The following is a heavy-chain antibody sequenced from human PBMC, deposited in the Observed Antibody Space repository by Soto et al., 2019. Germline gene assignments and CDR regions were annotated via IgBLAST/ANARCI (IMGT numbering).Heavy chain of an antibody. CDR2: ISYDGSNK. V-gene: IGHV3-30-3*01. Sequence: GGSLRLSCAAAGFTFSSYAMHWVRQAPGKGLEWVAVISYDGSNKYYADSVKGRFTISRDNSKNTLYLQMNSLRAEDTAVYYCARGYCSSTSCYDSYYYYYGMDVWGQGTTVTVS. CDR3: ARGYCSSTSCYDSYYYYYGMDV. D-gene: IGHD2-2*01. J-gene: IGHJ6*02. CDR1: GFTFSSYA.